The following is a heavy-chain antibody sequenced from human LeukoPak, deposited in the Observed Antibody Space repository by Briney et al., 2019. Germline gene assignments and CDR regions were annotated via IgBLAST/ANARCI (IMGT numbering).Heavy chain of an antibody. CDR1: GCTFSSYA. Sequence: ASVKVSCKASGCTFSSYAISWVRQAPGQGLEWMGGIIPIFGTANYAQKFQGRVTITTDESTSTAYMELSSLRSEDTAVYYCARPPRGDYYDSSGYYYYWGQGTLVTVSS. J-gene: IGHJ4*02. V-gene: IGHV1-69*05. CDR2: IIPIFGTA. CDR3: ARPPRGDYYDSSGYYYY. D-gene: IGHD3-22*01.